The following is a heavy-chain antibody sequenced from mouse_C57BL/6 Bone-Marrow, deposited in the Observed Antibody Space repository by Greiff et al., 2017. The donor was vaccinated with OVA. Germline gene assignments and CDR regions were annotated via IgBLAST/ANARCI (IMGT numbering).Heavy chain of an antibody. CDR2: INPGSGGT. CDR3: TRPLNDY. Sequence: VQLQQSGAELVRPGTSVKVSCKASGYAFTNYLIEWVKQRPGLGLEWIGVINPGSGGTNYNEKFKGKAPLTADKSSSTAYMQLSSLTSEDSAVYFCTRPLNDYWGQGTTLTVSS. CDR1: GYAFTNYL. V-gene: IGHV1-54*01. J-gene: IGHJ2*01. D-gene: IGHD1-3*01.